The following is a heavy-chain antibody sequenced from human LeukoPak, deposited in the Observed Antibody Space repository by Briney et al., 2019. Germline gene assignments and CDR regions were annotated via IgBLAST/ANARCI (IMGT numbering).Heavy chain of an antibody. Sequence: PGGSLRLSCAVSASTFRDYAMSWVRQAPGEGLEGVSSIGTTSGNAFYAACVKGRFTITTHTSTNTLCLQLYSPVAEDTAVDCGARPETRGWNCDATWGQGTLVIVSS. V-gene: IGHV3-23*01. CDR3: ARPETRGWNCDAT. J-gene: IGHJ5*02. D-gene: IGHD1-7*01. CDR2: IGTTSGNA. CDR1: ASTFRDYA.